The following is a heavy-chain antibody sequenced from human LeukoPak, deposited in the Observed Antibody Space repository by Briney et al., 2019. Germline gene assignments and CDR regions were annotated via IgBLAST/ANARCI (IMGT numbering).Heavy chain of an antibody. D-gene: IGHD4-17*01. CDR2: IGRSGGT. J-gene: IGHJ4*02. V-gene: IGHV3-23*01. CDR1: RFTFSNYA. Sequence: GSLRLSCAASRFTFSNYAMTWVRQAPGRGQEWVSAIGRSGGTYYADSVKGRFTISRDNSQNTLYLQMNSLRAEDTAVYYCAKELRSSDYSHDYWGQGTLVTVSS. CDR3: AKELRSSDYSHDY.